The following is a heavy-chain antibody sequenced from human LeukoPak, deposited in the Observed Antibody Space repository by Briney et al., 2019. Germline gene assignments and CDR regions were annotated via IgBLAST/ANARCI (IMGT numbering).Heavy chain of an antibody. V-gene: IGHV3-7*03. J-gene: IGHJ4*02. D-gene: IGHD6-13*01. Sequence: TGGSLRLSCAASGFTFSRYWMSWVRQAPGKGLEWVANIKQDGSEKDYVDSVKGRFTISRDNAKNSLYLQMNSLRAEDTAVYYCARGGSIAIRSPFDYWGQGTLVTVSS. CDR1: GFTFSRYW. CDR2: IKQDGSEK. CDR3: ARGGSIAIRSPFDY.